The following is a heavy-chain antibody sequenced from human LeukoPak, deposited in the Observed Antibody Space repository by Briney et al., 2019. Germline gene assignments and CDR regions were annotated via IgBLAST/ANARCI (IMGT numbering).Heavy chain of an antibody. CDR3: ARKLAGHYFDY. CDR2: ISYDGSNK. J-gene: IGHJ4*02. V-gene: IGHV3-30*01. CDR1: GFTFSSYA. Sequence: PGRSLRLSCAPSGFTFSSYAMHWVRQAPGKGLEWVAVISYDGSNKYYADSVKGRFTISRDNSKNTLYLQMNSLRAEDTAVYYCARKLAGHYFDYCGQGTLVTVSS. D-gene: IGHD6-19*01.